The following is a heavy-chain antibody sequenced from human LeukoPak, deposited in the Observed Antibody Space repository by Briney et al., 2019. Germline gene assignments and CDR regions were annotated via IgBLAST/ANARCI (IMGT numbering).Heavy chain of an antibody. J-gene: IGHJ6*02. CDR3: ARAGGTERISSYYGMAV. D-gene: IGHD2/OR15-2a*01. V-gene: IGHV1-69*04. CDR1: GGTFSSYA. Sequence: SVKVSCKASGGTFSSYAISWVRQAPGQGLEWMGRIIPIFGIANYAQKFQGRVTITADKSTSTAYMELSSLRSEDTAVYYCARAGGTERISSYYGMAVWGQGTTVTVSS. CDR2: IIPIFGIA.